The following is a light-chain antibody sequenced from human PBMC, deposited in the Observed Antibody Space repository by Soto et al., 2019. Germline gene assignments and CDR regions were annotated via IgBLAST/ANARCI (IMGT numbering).Light chain of an antibody. J-gene: IGLJ2*01. Sequence: QSALTQPASVSGSPGQSITISCTGTSSDVGSYNLVSWYQQHPGKAPKLMMYEGSKRPSGVSNRVSGSKSGNTASLTISGLQAEDEADYYCCSYAGSVVFGGGTKLTVL. V-gene: IGLV2-23*01. CDR1: SSDVGSYNL. CDR2: EGS. CDR3: CSYAGSVV.